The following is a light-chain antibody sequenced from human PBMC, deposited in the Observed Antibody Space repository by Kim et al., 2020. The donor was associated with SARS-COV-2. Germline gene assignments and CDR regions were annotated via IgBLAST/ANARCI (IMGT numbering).Light chain of an antibody. CDR2: AAS. CDR3: QQINSPPLT. V-gene: IGKV1-39*01. CDR1: QRIGGL. Sequence: DIQMTQSPSSLSASVGDRVTITCRASQRIGGLLAWYQQKPGKAPNLLIYAASTLQGGVPSRFSGSGSGTDFTLTISSLQPEDSATYYCQQINSPPLTFGGGTKVDIK. J-gene: IGKJ4*01.